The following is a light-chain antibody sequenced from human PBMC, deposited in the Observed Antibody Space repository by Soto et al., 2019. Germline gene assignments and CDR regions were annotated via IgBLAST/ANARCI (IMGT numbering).Light chain of an antibody. CDR3: QQRSNWIT. CDR1: QSVSSY. CDR2: DAS. J-gene: IGKJ5*01. Sequence: EIVMTQSPATLSVSPGERATPSCRASQSVSSYLAWYQQKPGQAPRLLIYDASNRATGIPARFSGSGSGTDFTLTISSLEPEDFAVYYCQQRSNWITFGQGTRLEIK. V-gene: IGKV3-11*01.